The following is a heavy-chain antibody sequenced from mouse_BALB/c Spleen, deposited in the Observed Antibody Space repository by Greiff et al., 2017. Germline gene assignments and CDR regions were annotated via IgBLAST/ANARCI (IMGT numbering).Heavy chain of an antibody. V-gene: IGHV1-7*01. Sequence: QVQLQQSGAELAKPGASVKMSCTASGYTFTSYWMHWVKQRPGQGLEWIGYINPSTGYTEYNQKFKDKATLTADKSSSTAYMQLSSLTSEDSAVYYCARPRYYAMDYWGQGTSVTVSS. CDR1: GYTFTSYW. CDR2: INPSTGYT. J-gene: IGHJ4*01. CDR3: ARPRYYAMDY.